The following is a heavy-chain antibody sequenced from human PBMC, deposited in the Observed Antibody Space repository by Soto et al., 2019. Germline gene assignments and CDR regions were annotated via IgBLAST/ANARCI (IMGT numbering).Heavy chain of an antibody. Sequence: GGSLRLSCAASGFTVSSKYMSWVRQAPGKGLEWVSLIQSGGPTYYADSVKGRFTISRDNSENSLHLQMDSLRAEDTAVYYCAREMSGSSSGGVDYWGQGTLVTVSS. D-gene: IGHD6-6*01. J-gene: IGHJ4*02. CDR2: IQSGGPT. CDR1: GFTVSSKY. V-gene: IGHV3-66*01. CDR3: AREMSGSSSGGVDY.